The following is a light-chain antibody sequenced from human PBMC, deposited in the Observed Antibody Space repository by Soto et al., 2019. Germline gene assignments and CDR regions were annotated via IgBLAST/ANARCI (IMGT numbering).Light chain of an antibody. Sequence: EILMTQSPATLSVSPGDRATLSCWASQSVNNKLAWYQQKPGRAPRLLIYGASAGATGIPPRFSGSGSGTQFTLTISSLQSEDFAVDYCQQYDNWPATFGQGTRVEIK. CDR1: QSVNNK. CDR2: GAS. J-gene: IGKJ1*01. V-gene: IGKV3-15*01. CDR3: QQYDNWPAT.